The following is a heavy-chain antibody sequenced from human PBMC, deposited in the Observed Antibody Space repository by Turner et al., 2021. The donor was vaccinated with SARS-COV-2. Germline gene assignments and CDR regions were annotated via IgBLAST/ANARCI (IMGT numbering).Heavy chain of an antibody. V-gene: IGHV3-23*01. J-gene: IGHJ3*02. CDR2: ISGSGVST. CDR1: GFTFSSYA. CDR3: AKGEGYGSGAFDI. Sequence: EVQLLESGGGLVQPGGSLRLSCAASGFTFSSYAMSWVRQVPGKGLEWVSAISGSGVSTYSADSVKGRFTISRDNSKNTLYLQMNSLRAEDTAVYYCAKGEGYGSGAFDIWGQGTMVTVSS. D-gene: IGHD3-10*01.